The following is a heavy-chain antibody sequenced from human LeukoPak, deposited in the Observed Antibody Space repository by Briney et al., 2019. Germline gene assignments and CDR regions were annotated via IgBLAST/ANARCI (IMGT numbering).Heavy chain of an antibody. V-gene: IGHV4-34*01. Sequence: SETLSLTCAVYGDSFSGYYWSWIRQPPGKGLEWIAEINHRGSTHYNPSLKSRVNISADTSKSQFSLNLDSVTAADTAVYYCARSWAGMYHPFYYFDYWGQGSLVTVSS. CDR1: GDSFSGYY. CDR3: ARSWAGMYHPFYYFDY. J-gene: IGHJ4*02. D-gene: IGHD2-2*01. CDR2: INHRGST.